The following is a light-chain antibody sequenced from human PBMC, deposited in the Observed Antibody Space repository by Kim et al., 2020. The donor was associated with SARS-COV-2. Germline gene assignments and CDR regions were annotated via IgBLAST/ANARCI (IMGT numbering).Light chain of an antibody. V-gene: IGLV1-40*01. CDR3: QSYDSSLNSYV. Sequence: QSVLTQPPSVSGAPGQRVTISCTGTFSNIGAGYDVHWYQQVPGAAPKLLIYGNNNRPSGVPDRFSGSKSDTSASLAITGLQPEDEADYYCQSYDSSLNSYVFGTGTKVTVL. J-gene: IGLJ1*01. CDR2: GNN. CDR1: FSNIGAGYD.